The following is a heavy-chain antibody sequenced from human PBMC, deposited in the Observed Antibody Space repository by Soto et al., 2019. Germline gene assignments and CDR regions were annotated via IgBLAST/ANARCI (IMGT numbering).Heavy chain of an antibody. CDR3: VRDPFSTGYFQH. CDR1: GFTFSSYA. V-gene: IGHV3-30-3*01. CDR2: ISYDENNK. J-gene: IGHJ1*01. Sequence: QVQLVKSGGGVVQAGRSLRLSCAASGFTFSSYAMHWVRQAPGKGLEWVAVISYDENNKYHADSVKGRFTISRDNSKNTLYLQMNSLGAEDTAVYYCVRDPFSTGYFQHWGQGTLVTVSS.